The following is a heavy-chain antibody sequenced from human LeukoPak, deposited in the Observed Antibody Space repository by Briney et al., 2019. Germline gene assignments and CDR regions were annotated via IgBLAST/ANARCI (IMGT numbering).Heavy chain of an antibody. Sequence: PSETLSLTCTVSGGSISSGGYYWSWIRQHPGKGLEWIGYIYYSGSTYYNPSLKSRVTISVDTSKNQFSLKLSSVTAADTAVYYCARNPHGYSSGWYYFDYWGQGTLVTVSS. J-gene: IGHJ4*02. V-gene: IGHV4-31*03. CDR2: IYYSGST. CDR1: GGSISSGGYY. D-gene: IGHD6-19*01. CDR3: ARNPHGYSSGWYYFDY.